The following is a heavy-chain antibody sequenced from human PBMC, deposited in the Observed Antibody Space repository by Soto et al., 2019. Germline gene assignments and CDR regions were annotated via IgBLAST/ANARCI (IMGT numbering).Heavy chain of an antibody. Sequence: QVQLVESGGGVVQPGRSLRLSCAASGFTFSSYGMHWVRQAPGKGLEWVAVISYDGSNKYYADSVKGRFTISRDNSKNTLYLQMNSLRAEDTAVYYCAKDLVGAMDYWGQGTLVTVPS. V-gene: IGHV3-30*18. J-gene: IGHJ4*02. CDR2: ISYDGSNK. CDR1: GFTFSSYG. D-gene: IGHD1-26*01. CDR3: AKDLVGAMDY.